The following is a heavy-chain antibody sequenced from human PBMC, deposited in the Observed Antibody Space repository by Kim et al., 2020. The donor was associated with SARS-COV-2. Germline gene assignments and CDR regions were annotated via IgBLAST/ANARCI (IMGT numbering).Heavy chain of an antibody. V-gene: IGHV4-34*01. CDR3: ARDRVAANGVDY. D-gene: IGHD6-19*01. J-gene: IGHJ4*02. Sequence: NYNPALKSRVTISVDTSKNQFSLKLSSVTAADTAVYYCARDRVAANGVDYWGQGTLVTVSS.